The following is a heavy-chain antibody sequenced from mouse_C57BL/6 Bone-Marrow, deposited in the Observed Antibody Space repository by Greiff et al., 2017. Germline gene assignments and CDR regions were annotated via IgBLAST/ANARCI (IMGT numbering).Heavy chain of an antibody. J-gene: IGHJ4*01. Sequence: QVQLKESGPGLVQPSQSLSITCTVSGFSLTSYGVHWVRQSPGKGLEWLGVIWSGGSTDYNAAFISRLSISKDNSKSQVFFKMNSLQADDTAIYYCAGTMITTRGYYAMDYWGQGTSVTVSS. CDR3: AGTMITTRGYYAMDY. D-gene: IGHD2-4*01. V-gene: IGHV2-2*01. CDR1: GFSLTSYG. CDR2: IWSGGST.